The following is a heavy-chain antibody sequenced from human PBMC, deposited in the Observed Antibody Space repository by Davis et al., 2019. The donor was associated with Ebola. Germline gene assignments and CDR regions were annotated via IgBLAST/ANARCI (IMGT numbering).Heavy chain of an antibody. CDR2: SRNNENRYST. D-gene: IGHD1/OR15-1a*01. CDR3: VTENWYRFES. Sequence: GESLKISCGVSGLPFSAYFMDWVRLTPGKGLEWVGLSRNNENRYSTEYAASVKGRFTISRDDSKNLMYLEMNSLRTEDTAVYYCVTENWYRFESWGQGTLVTVSS. J-gene: IGHJ4*02. V-gene: IGHV3-72*01. CDR1: GLPFSAYF.